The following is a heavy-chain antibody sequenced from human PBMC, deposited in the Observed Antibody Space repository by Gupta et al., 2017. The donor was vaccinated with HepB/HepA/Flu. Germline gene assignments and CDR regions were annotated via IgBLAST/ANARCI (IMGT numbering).Heavy chain of an antibody. D-gene: IGHD3-10*01. CDR3: ARDRVLHYGSGNAFDI. V-gene: IGHV3-33*01. CDR2: IWYDGSNK. Sequence: QVQLVESGGGVVQPGRSLRLSCAASGFPFSSYGMHWVRQAPGKGLEWVAVIWYDGSNKYYADSVKGRFTISRDNSKNTLYLQMNSLRAEDTAVYYCARDRVLHYGSGNAFDIWGQGTMVTVSS. J-gene: IGHJ3*02. CDR1: GFPFSSYG.